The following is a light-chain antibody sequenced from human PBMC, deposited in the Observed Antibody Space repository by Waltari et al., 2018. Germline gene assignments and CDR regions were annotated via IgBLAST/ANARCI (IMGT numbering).Light chain of an antibody. V-gene: IGLV3-10*01. CDR3: YSKDTDGGSQGK. J-gene: IGLJ2*01. CDR2: DDN. Sequence: YDLTQPPSVSVSPGQTAAIPCSGDGLPKQYTFWYQQKSGQAPVLVMYDDNKRPSGIPGRFSGSSAGTVATLTITGAQVDDEADYYCYSKDTDGGSQGKIGGGTKLTV. CDR1: GLPKQY.